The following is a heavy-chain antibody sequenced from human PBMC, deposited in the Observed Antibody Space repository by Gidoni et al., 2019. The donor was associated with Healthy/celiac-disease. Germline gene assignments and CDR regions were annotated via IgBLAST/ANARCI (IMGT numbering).Heavy chain of an antibody. CDR2: IWYDGSNK. CDR3: ARPLGGAFDI. J-gene: IGHJ3*02. CDR1: YGSYG. V-gene: IGHV3-33*01. D-gene: IGHD3-16*01. Sequence: YGSYGMHWVRQAPGKGLEWVAVIWYDGSNKYYADSVKGRFTISRDNSKNTLYLQMNSLRAEDTAVYYCARPLGGAFDIWGQGTMVTVSS.